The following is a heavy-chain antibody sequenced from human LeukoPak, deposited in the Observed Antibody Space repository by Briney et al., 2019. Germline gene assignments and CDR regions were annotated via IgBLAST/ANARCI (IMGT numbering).Heavy chain of an antibody. CDR3: AKDSLSGSYQASHFDY. V-gene: IGHV3-23*01. CDR2: ISGSGGNT. J-gene: IGHJ4*02. D-gene: IGHD1-26*01. CDR1: GFXFSSYA. Sequence: GGSLRLSCAASGFXFSSYAISWVRQAPGKGLEWVLAISGSGGNTYYADSVRGRFTISRDNSKNRLYLQMNSLRAEDTALYYCAKDSLSGSYQASHFDYWGQGTLVTVSS.